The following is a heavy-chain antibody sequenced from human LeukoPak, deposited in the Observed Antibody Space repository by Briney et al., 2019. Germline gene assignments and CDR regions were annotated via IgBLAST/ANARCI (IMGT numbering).Heavy chain of an antibody. D-gene: IGHD6-19*01. Sequence: GRSLRLSCAASGFTFDDYAMHWVQQAPGKGLEWVSGISWNSGSIGYADSVKGRFTISRDNAKNSLYLQMNSLRAEDMALYYCAKDISSSGWYYFDYWGQGTLVTVSS. CDR1: GFTFDDYA. J-gene: IGHJ4*02. V-gene: IGHV3-9*03. CDR2: ISWNSGSI. CDR3: AKDISSSGWYYFDY.